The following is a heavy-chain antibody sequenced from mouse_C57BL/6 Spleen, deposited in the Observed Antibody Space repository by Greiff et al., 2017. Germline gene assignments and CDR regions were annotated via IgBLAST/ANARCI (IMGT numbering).Heavy chain of an antibody. Sequence: QVQLQQPGAELVKPGASVKLSCKASGYTFTSYWMQWVKQRPGQGLEWIGEIDPSDSYTNYNQKFKGKATLTVDTSSSTAYMQLSSLTSEDSAVYYCARLYYGSSHYAMDDWGQGTSVTVSS. J-gene: IGHJ4*01. CDR2: IDPSDSYT. D-gene: IGHD1-1*01. CDR1: GYTFTSYW. CDR3: ARLYYGSSHYAMDD. V-gene: IGHV1-50*01.